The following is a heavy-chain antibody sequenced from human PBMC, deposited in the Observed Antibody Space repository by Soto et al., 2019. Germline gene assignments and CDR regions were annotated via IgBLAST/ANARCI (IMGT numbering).Heavy chain of an antibody. V-gene: IGHV1-18*01. Sequence: TSVKVSCKATRYTFTSCGNNWVRQAPGQGLEWMGWISAYKENTNYAQKLQGRVTMTTDTDTSTAYMELRSLRSDNTAVYFCSSRRRHTRSGNWFDLWGQGTLVTVSS. J-gene: IGHJ5*02. CDR1: RYTFTSCG. CDR3: SSRRRHTRSGNWFDL. CDR2: ISAYKENT. D-gene: IGHD1-1*01.